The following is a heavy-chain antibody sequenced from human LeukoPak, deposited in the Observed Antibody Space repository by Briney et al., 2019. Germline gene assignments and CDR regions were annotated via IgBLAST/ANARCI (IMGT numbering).Heavy chain of an antibody. V-gene: IGHV4-59*01. D-gene: IGHD1-14*01. CDR2: IYYTGST. CDR3: AGMRITTPTVRTLDY. J-gene: IGHJ4*02. Sequence: SETLSLTCTVSGGSMSTYYWTWIRQPPGKGLEWIGFIYYTGSTNYNPSLKSRVTISVDTSKNQFSLKLSSETAADTAVYYCAGMRITTPTVRTLDYWGQGTLVTVSS. CDR1: GGSMSTYY.